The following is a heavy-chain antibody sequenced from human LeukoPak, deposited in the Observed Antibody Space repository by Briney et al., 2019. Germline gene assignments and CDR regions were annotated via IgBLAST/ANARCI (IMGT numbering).Heavy chain of an antibody. CDR1: GFTFSSYA. D-gene: IGHD6-19*01. V-gene: IGHV3-23*01. J-gene: IGHJ3*02. CDR3: AKDQGYSSAWYSRDGLDM. Sequence: PGGSLRLSCATSGFTFSSYAMSWVRQAPGKGLEWVSAISKSGDSTFYADSVKGRFTISRDNSQNTLYVQMNSLRAEDTAVYYCAKDQGYSSAWYSRDGLDMWGQGTMVTVSS. CDR2: ISKSGDST.